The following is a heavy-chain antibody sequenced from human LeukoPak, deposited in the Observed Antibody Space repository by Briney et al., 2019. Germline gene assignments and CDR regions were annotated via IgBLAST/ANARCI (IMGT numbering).Heavy chain of an antibody. CDR1: GFTFSNYW. D-gene: IGHD3-10*01. V-gene: IGHV3-21*01. CDR3: ARDVEGSGSYHINRPGYYYMDV. J-gene: IGHJ6*03. CDR2: ISSSSSYI. Sequence: GGSLRLSCAASGFTFSNYWMHWVRHVPGKGLEWVSSISSSSSYIYYADSVKGRFTISRDNAKNSLYLQMNSLRAEDTAVYYCARDVEGSGSYHINRPGYYYMDVWGKGTTVTISS.